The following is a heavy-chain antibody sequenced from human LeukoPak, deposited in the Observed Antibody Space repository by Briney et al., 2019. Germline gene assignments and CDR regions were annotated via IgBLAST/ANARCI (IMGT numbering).Heavy chain of an antibody. CDR1: GGSVSTGSYY. D-gene: IGHD3-10*01. Sequence: KASETLSLTCTVSGGSVSTGSYYWSWIRQPPGKGLEWIGYIYYSGSTNYNPSLRSRVTISIDTSKNQFSLKLSSVTAADTAVYYCARKVVRGVICWFDAWGQGTLVTVSS. CDR3: ARKVVRGVICWFDA. CDR2: IYYSGST. J-gene: IGHJ5*02. V-gene: IGHV4-61*01.